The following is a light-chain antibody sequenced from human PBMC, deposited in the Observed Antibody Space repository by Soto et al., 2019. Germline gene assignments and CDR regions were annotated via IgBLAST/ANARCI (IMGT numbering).Light chain of an antibody. Sequence: EIVLTQSPGTLSLSPGERATLSCKTSQRISSNYLAWFQQKPGQAPRLLMYGSTRRATGIPDRFNGSGSGTDFTLTISRLEPEDFAVYYCQQYANSPRTFGQGTKVEIK. CDR1: QRISSNY. J-gene: IGKJ1*01. CDR2: GST. CDR3: QQYANSPRT. V-gene: IGKV3-20*01.